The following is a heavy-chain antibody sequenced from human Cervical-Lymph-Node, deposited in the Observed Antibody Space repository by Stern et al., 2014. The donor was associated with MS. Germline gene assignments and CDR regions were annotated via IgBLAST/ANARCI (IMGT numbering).Heavy chain of an antibody. CDR1: RQTFNFYD. D-gene: IGHD3-10*01. J-gene: IGHJ6*04. Sequence: QMQLVQSGAEVKKPGASVQVSCKAPRQTFNFYDINWVRQATGQGLEWMGWMNPNSGNTGYAQKFQGRFTMTRNTAITTSYRELYSLRPEDTAVYYCARRGARGLDVWGEGTTVIVSS. V-gene: IGHV1-8*01. CDR2: MNPNSGNT. CDR3: ARRGARGLDV.